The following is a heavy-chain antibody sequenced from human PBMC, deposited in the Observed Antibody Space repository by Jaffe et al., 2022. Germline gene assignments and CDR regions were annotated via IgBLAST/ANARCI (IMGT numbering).Heavy chain of an antibody. CDR3: TGDGAFDY. CDR2: ISASGSTI. J-gene: IGHJ4*01. Sequence: EVQLVESGGGFVQPGGSLRLSCAASGFTFSSYEMNWVRQAPGKGLEWVAYISASGSTIYYADSVKGRFTFSRDNAKNSLYLQMNNLRAEDTAVYYCTGDGAFDYWGHGTLVTVSS. D-gene: IGHD3-10*01. V-gene: IGHV3-48*03. CDR1: GFTFSSYE.